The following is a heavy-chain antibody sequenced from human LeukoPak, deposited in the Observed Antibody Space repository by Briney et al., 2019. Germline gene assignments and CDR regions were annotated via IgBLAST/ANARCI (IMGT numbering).Heavy chain of an antibody. CDR3: ARDAGRYFDWLGY. Sequence: SGGSLRLSCAASGFTFGRYSRNWVRQAPGKGLEWVSSISSSSSYIYYADSVKGRFTISRDNAKNSLYLQMNSLRAEDTAVYHCARDAGRYFDWLGYWGQGTLVTVSS. D-gene: IGHD3-9*01. V-gene: IGHV3-21*04. J-gene: IGHJ4*02. CDR1: GFTFGRYS. CDR2: ISSSSSYI.